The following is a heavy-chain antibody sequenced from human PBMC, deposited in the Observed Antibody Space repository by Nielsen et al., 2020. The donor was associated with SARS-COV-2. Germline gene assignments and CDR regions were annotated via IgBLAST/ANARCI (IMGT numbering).Heavy chain of an antibody. D-gene: IGHD3-10*01. CDR2: MNPNSGNT. Sequence: WARQAPGQGPEWMGWMNPNSGNTGDAQKFQGRVTMTRNTSISTAYMELSSLRSEDTAVYYCARDLRGGYYYGSGSYSYYYGMDVWGQGTTVTVSS. CDR3: ARDLRGGYYYGSGSYSYYYGMDV. J-gene: IGHJ6*02. V-gene: IGHV1-8*01.